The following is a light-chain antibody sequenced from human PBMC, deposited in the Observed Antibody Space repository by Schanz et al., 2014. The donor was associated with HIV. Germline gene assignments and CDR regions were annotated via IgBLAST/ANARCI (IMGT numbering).Light chain of an antibody. J-gene: IGKJ5*01. CDR2: GTS. CDR1: QSVRSH. V-gene: IGKV3-15*01. CDR3: QQYDKWPT. Sequence: VMTQSPATLSVSPGERAIVSCRASQSVRSHLAWYQQKPGQAPRLLIYGTSTRATGIPARFSGSGSGTEFTLTISSLQSEDFAVYYCQQYDKWPTFGQGTRLDIK.